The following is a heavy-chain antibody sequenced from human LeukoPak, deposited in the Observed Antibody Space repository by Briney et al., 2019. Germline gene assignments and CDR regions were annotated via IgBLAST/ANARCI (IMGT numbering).Heavy chain of an antibody. Sequence: GGSLRLSCAASGFAFRNFWMHWVRQAPGKGLEWVSRVEKDDRGTIYADSMEGRFTISRDNAENTLYLQMRSLRVEDTAVYYCARDNAKGAADYWGQGTLVTASS. CDR3: ARDNAKGAADY. CDR2: VEKDDRGT. V-gene: IGHV3-74*01. D-gene: IGHD2-15*01. J-gene: IGHJ4*02. CDR1: GFAFRNFW.